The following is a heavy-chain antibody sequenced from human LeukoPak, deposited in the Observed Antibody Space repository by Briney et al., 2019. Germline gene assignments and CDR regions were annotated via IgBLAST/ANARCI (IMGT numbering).Heavy chain of an antibody. J-gene: IGHJ5*02. Sequence: SETLSLTCAVYGGSFSGYYWSWIRQHPGKGLEWIGYIYYSGSTYYNPSLRSRVTISVDRSKNQFSLKLSSVTAADTAVYYCARDYGRGAFDPWGQGTLVTVSS. D-gene: IGHD3-16*01. V-gene: IGHV4-34*01. CDR1: GGSFSGYY. CDR3: ARDYGRGAFDP. CDR2: IYYSGST.